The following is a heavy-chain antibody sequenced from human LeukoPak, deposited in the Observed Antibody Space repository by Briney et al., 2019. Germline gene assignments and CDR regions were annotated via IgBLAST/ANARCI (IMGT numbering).Heavy chain of an antibody. CDR3: ARDVTRTYYYMDV. V-gene: IGHV3-33*01. J-gene: IGHJ6*03. CDR1: GFTFSNYG. Sequence: PGGSLRLSCAASGFTFSNYGMHWVHQAPGKGLEWVAVIWYDGSNKYYADSVKGRFTISRDNSKNTLYLQMNSLRAEDTAVYYCARDVTRTYYYMDVWGKGTTVTVSS. D-gene: IGHD1-7*01. CDR2: IWYDGSNK.